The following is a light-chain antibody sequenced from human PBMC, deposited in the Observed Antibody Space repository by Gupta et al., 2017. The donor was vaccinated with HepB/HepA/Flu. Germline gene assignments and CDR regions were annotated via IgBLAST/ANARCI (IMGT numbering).Light chain of an antibody. V-gene: IGKV3-20*01. CDR3: QQQSSSPWT. CDR1: QSVRSSY. CDR2: GAS. Sequence: IVLTQSPGTLYLSPGERATLSCRASQSVRSSYLAWYQQKPGQAPRLLIYGASSRATGIQDRSSGSGSGTEYTLNISSREPEDVAVYYCQQQSSSPWTFGQGTKVEIK. J-gene: IGKJ1*01.